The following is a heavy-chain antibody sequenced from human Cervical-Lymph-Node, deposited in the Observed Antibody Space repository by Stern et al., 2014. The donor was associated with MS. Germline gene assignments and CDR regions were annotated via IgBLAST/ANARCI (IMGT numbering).Heavy chain of an antibody. Sequence: MQLVESGAEVKKPGSSVRVSCKASGGTFTSYIISWVRQAPGQGLEWMGRVIPILGVANYAQKFQGRVTVTADKSTSTVYMELSSLRSEDTAVYYCARDLGLEVAGGDYWGQGTLVTVSS. J-gene: IGHJ4*02. CDR3: ARDLGLEVAGGDY. D-gene: IGHD6-19*01. V-gene: IGHV1-69*09. CDR1: GGTFTSYI. CDR2: VIPILGVA.